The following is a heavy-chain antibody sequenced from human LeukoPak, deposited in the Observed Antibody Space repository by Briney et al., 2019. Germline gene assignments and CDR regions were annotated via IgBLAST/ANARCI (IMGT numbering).Heavy chain of an antibody. V-gene: IGHV3-23*01. Sequence: PGGFLRLSCAASGFTFSSYAMNWVRQAPGKGLEWVSTISGSGGSTYYADSVKGRFTISRDNSKNTLYLRMNSLRAEDTAVYYCAKVRGVIYFDYWGQGTLVTVSS. CDR3: AKVRGVIYFDY. CDR1: GFTFSSYA. D-gene: IGHD3-10*01. J-gene: IGHJ4*02. CDR2: ISGSGGST.